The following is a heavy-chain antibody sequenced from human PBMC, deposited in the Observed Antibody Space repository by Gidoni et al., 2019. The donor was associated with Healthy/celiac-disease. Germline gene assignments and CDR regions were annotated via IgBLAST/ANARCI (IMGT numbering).Heavy chain of an antibody. V-gene: IGHV4-34*01. CDR2: INHSGST. D-gene: IGHD4-17*01. J-gene: IGHJ4*02. Sequence: QVQLQQWGAGLLKPSETLSLTCAVYGESLSGYYWSGIRQPPGKGLGWIGEINHSGSTNYIPSLESRVTISVDTSKNQFSLKLSSVTAADTAVYYGAIGPLKDYGDYLDYWGQGTLVTVSS. CDR3: AIGPLKDYGDYLDY. CDR1: GESLSGYY.